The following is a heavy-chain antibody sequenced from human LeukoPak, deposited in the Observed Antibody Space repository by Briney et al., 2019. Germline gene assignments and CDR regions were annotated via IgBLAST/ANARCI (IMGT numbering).Heavy chain of an antibody. J-gene: IGHJ6*02. CDR1: AFTFSNYA. CDR2: ISGNGAGT. D-gene: IGHD5/OR15-5a*01. Sequence: GGSLRLSCAASAFTFSNYAMSWVRQAPGKGLEWVSGISGNGAGTFYADSVKGRFTISRDNSKNTMYLQMDSLRDEDTAVYYCARASESTYHYYYGMDVWGQGTTVTVSS. V-gene: IGHV3-23*01. CDR3: ARASESTYHYYYGMDV.